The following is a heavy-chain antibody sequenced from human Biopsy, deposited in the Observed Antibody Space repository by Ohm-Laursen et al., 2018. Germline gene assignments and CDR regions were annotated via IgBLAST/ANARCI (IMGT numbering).Heavy chain of an antibody. V-gene: IGHV3-11*01. D-gene: IGHD3-10*01. CDR1: GFTFRDYY. CDR3: ARPPWGHAYGYYNGMDV. CDR2: ITNSGGTV. Sequence: SLRLPCAASGFTFRDYYMIWIRQPPGKGLEWVSYITNSGGTVYYEDSVKGRFTVSRDNAKSSLYLQMDRLRAEDTAVYYCARPPWGHAYGYYNGMDVWGQGTTVIVSS. J-gene: IGHJ6*02.